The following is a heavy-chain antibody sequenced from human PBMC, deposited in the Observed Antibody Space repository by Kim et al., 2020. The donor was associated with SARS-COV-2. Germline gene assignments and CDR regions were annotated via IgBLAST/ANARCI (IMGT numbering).Heavy chain of an antibody. D-gene: IGHD6-13*01. V-gene: IGHV3-73*01. J-gene: IGHJ4*02. CDR1: GFTFSGSA. Sequence: GGSLRLSCAASGFTFSGSAMHWVRQASGKGLEWVGRIRSKANTYATTYAASVKGRFTISRDDSKNTAYLQMNSLKTEDTAVYYCMGRAAAGGVRFDYWGQGTLVTVSS. CDR3: MGRAAAGGVRFDY. CDR2: IRSKANTYAT.